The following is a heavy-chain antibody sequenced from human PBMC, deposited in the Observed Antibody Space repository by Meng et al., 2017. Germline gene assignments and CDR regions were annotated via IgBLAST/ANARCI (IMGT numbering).Heavy chain of an antibody. J-gene: IGHJ4*02. D-gene: IGHD5-18*01. V-gene: IGHV4-34*01. CDR2: INHSGST. CDR1: GGSFSGYY. CDR3: ARGTRGYSYGNDY. Sequence: QVQLQRWGAGLLKPSETLSLPCAVYGGSFSGYYWSWIRQPPGKGLEWIGEINHSGSTNYNPSLKSRVTISVDTSKNQFSLKLSSVTAADTAVYYCARGTRGYSYGNDYWGQGTLVTVSS.